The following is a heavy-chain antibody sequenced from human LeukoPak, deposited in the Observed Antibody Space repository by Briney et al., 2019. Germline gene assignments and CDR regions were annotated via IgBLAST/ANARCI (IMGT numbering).Heavy chain of an antibody. CDR2: IYHSGST. Sequence: SETLSLTCTVSGGSIRSGNWWSWIRQSPTKGLEWIGEIYHSGSTTYNPSLKSRVTISVDTSKNQISLKLRSVTAADTAVYYCARGSIVAAGTSWFDPWGQGTLVTVSS. D-gene: IGHD6-13*01. J-gene: IGHJ5*02. CDR3: ARGSIVAAGTSWFDP. V-gene: IGHV4-4*02. CDR1: GGSIRSGNW.